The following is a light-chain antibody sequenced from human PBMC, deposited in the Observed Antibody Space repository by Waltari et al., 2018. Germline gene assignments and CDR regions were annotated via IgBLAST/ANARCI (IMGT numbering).Light chain of an antibody. V-gene: IGKV1-39*01. Sequence: DIQMTQSPSSLSASVGDRVTITCRASQSISSYLNWYQQKPGKAPKLLIYDASSLQSGVPSRFIGSGSGTDFTLTISSLQPEDFATYYCQQSYSTPLFTFGPGTKVDIK. CDR3: QQSYSTPLFT. CDR2: DAS. CDR1: QSISSY. J-gene: IGKJ3*01.